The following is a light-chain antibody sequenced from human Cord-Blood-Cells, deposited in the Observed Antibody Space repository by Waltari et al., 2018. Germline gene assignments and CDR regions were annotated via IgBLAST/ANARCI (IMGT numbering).Light chain of an antibody. V-gene: IGKV3-15*01. Sequence: EIAMTQSPATLPVSPGERATLSCRASQSVSSDLAWYQQKPGQAPRLLIYGASTRATGIPARFSGSGSGTEFTLTISSLQSEDFAVYYCQQYNNWLTFGQGTKLEIK. CDR2: GAS. CDR3: QQYNNWLT. J-gene: IGKJ2*01. CDR1: QSVSSD.